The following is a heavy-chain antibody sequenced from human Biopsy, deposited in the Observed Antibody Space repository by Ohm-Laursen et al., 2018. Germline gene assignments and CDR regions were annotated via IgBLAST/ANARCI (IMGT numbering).Heavy chain of an antibody. Sequence: GTLSLTCTVSGGSTSLYYWGWIRQPPGKRLEYLGNIYYTGNTNYNPSLKSRATISIDTSKNEFSLNLTSVTATDTAVHYCARLSLYNGSYYWGYWGQGTLVTVSS. CDR2: IYYTGNT. J-gene: IGHJ4*02. CDR1: GGSTSLYY. CDR3: ARLSLYNGSYYWGY. D-gene: IGHD1-26*01. V-gene: IGHV4-59*08.